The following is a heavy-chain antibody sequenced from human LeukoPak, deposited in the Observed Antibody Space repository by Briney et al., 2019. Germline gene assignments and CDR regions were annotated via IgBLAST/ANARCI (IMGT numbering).Heavy chain of an antibody. Sequence: SETPSLTCAVYGGSFSGYYWSWIRQPPGKGLEWIGEINHSGSTNYNPSLKSRVTISVDTSKNQFSLKLSSVTATDTAVYYCARHGITMVRGVTYYYYYYYMDVWGKGTTVTISS. CDR2: INHSGST. V-gene: IGHV4-34*01. J-gene: IGHJ6*03. CDR3: ARHGITMVRGVTYYYYYYYMDV. CDR1: GGSFSGYY. D-gene: IGHD3-10*01.